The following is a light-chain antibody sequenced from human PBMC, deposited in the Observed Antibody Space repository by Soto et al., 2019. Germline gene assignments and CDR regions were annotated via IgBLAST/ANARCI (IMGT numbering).Light chain of an antibody. V-gene: IGKV3-11*01. CDR2: EAS. CDR1: ETVATY. J-gene: IGKJ5*01. CDR3: QHRATGPIT. Sequence: DIVLTQSPDTLSLSPGDRATLSCRASETVATYLAWYQQRPGQAPRLLIYEASNRAAGVPARFSGEGSETDFSLTISRLEPEDSAVYYCQHRATGPITFGQGTRLEIK.